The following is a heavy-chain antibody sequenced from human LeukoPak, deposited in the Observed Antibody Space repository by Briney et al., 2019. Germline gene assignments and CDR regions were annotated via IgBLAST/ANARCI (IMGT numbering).Heavy chain of an antibody. Sequence: GGSLRLSCAASGFTFSSYAMSWARQAPGKGLEWVSAISGSGGSTYYADSVKGRFTISRDNSKNTLYLQMNSLRAEDTAVYYCARDWGYCSGSSCWEGFDPWGQGTLVTVSS. CDR1: GFTFSSYA. J-gene: IGHJ5*02. V-gene: IGHV3-23*01. CDR3: ARDWGYCSGSSCWEGFDP. CDR2: ISGSGGST. D-gene: IGHD2-15*01.